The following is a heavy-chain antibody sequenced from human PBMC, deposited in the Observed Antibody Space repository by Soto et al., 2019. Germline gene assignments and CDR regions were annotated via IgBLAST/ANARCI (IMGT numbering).Heavy chain of an antibody. CDR1: GFTFSSYS. CDR3: ARGAAVTWYYYYGMDV. J-gene: IGHJ6*02. V-gene: IGHV3-48*04. CDR2: ISSSGSTI. Sequence: GGSLRLSCAASGFTFSSYSMNWVRQAPGKGLEWVSYISSSGSTIYYADSVKGRFTISRDNAKNSLYLQMNSLRAEDTAVYYCARGAAVTWYYYYGMDVWGQGTTVTVSS. D-gene: IGHD4-17*01.